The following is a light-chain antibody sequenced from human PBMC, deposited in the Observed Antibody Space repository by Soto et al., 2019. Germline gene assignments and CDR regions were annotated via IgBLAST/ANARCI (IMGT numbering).Light chain of an antibody. V-gene: IGLV6-57*01. CDR2: EDN. CDR1: SGSIASNY. Sequence: NFMLTQPHSVSESPGKTVTISCTRSSGSIASNYVQWYQQRPGSSPTTVIYEDNQRPSGVPDRFSGSIDISSSSASLTISGLKTEDEADYYCQSYDSNNWVFGGGTKVTVL. CDR3: QSYDSNNWV. J-gene: IGLJ3*02.